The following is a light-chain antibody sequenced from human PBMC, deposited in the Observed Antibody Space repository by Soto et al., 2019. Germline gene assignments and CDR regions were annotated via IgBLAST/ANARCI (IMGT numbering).Light chain of an antibody. V-gene: IGKV3-20*01. CDR1: QSVSRS. CDR2: DAS. J-gene: IGKJ3*01. Sequence: PGDRATLSCRASQSVSRSLTWYQQKPGQAPRLLIYDASTRATGIPDRFSGSGSGTDFTLSISRLEPEDFAVYYCQHYGGSFIFGPGTKVDIK. CDR3: QHYGGSFI.